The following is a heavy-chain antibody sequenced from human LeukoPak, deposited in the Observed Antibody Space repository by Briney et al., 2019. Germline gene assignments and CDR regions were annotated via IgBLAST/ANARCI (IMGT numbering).Heavy chain of an antibody. CDR3: ARGPYDFWSGAYYYGMDV. Sequence: SGTLSLTCAVSGGSISSSNWWSWVRQPPGKGLEWIGEINHSGSTNYNPSLKSRVTISVDTSKNQFSPKLSSVTAADTAVYYCARGPYDFWSGAYYYGMDVWGQGTTVTVSS. CDR2: INHSGST. CDR1: GGSISSSNW. D-gene: IGHD3-3*01. J-gene: IGHJ6*02. V-gene: IGHV4-4*02.